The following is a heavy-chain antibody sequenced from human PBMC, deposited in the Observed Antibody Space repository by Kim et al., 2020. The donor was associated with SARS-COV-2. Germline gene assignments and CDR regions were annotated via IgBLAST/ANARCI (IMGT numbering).Heavy chain of an antibody. Sequence: GRFTISRDNSKNTLYRQMNSLRAEDTAVYYCAKEFSQQLVRRRYYYYGMDVWGQGTTVTVSS. CDR3: AKEFSQQLVRRRYYYYGMDV. D-gene: IGHD6-13*01. V-gene: IGHV3-23*01. J-gene: IGHJ6*02.